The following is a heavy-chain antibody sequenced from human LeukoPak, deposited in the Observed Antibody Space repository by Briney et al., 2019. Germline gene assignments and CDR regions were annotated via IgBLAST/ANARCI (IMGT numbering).Heavy chain of an antibody. V-gene: IGHV4-39*07. CDR1: GGSISSSSYY. Sequence: PSETLSLTCIVSGGSISSSSYYWGWIRQPPGKGLEWVGSIYYSGSTYHNPSLKSRVTISVDMSKNQFSLKLSSVTAADTAVYYCARVDVGIAPSFDYWGQGTLVTVSS. CDR2: IYYSGST. D-gene: IGHD6-13*01. J-gene: IGHJ4*02. CDR3: ARVDVGIAPSFDY.